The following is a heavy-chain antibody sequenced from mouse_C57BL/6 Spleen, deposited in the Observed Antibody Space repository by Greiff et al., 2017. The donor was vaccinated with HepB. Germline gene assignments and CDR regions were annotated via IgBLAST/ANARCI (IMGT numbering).Heavy chain of an antibody. Sequence: VKVVESGPGLVAPSQSLSITCTVSGFSLTSYGVDWVRQSPGKGLEWLGVIWGVGSTNYNSALKSRLSISKDNSKSQVFLKMNSLQTDDTAMYYCASASNSRFAYWGEGTLVTVSA. CDR3: ASASNSRFAY. CDR2: IWGVGST. D-gene: IGHD2-5*01. V-gene: IGHV2-6*01. J-gene: IGHJ3*01. CDR1: GFSLTSYG.